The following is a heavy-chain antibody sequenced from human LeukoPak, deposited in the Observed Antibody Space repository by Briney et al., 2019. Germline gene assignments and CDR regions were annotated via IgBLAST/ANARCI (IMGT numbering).Heavy chain of an antibody. CDR1: GFTFSDYY. J-gene: IGHJ4*02. Sequence: GGSLRLSCAASGFTFSDYYMSWIRQAPGKGLEWVSAIGSGAGTTYYTDSVKGRFTISRDNSKNTLYLQMNSLRAEDTAVYYCAKAPWDSSGYYDYWGQGTLVTVSS. CDR3: AKAPWDSSGYYDY. V-gene: IGHV3-23*01. D-gene: IGHD3-22*01. CDR2: IGSGAGTT.